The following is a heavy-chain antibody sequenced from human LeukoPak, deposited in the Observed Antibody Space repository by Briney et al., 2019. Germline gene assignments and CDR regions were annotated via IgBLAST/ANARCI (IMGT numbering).Heavy chain of an antibody. CDR2: ISGSGGST. V-gene: IGHV3-23*01. CDR3: ATKPTTKHFDY. D-gene: IGHD1-7*01. CDR1: GFTLSSHA. Sequence: GGSLRLSCAASGFTLSSHAMSWVRQAPGEGLEWVSAISGSGGSTYYADSVKGRFTISRDNSKNTLYLQMNSLRAEDTAVYYCATKPTTKHFDYWGQGTLVTVSS. J-gene: IGHJ4*02.